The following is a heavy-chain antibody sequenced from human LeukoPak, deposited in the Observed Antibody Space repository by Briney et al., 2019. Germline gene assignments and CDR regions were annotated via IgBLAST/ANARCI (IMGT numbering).Heavy chain of an antibody. Sequence: SETLSLTCAVSGGSISSGGYSWSWVRQPPGEGLEWVGYIYHSGSTYYNPSLQSRVTISLDRSKNQFSLKLSSMTAADTAVYYCASGNTGYDRDSFDIWGQGTMVTVTS. CDR3: ASGNTGYDRDSFDI. J-gene: IGHJ3*02. V-gene: IGHV4-30-2*01. D-gene: IGHD5-12*01. CDR2: IYHSGST. CDR1: GGSISSGGYS.